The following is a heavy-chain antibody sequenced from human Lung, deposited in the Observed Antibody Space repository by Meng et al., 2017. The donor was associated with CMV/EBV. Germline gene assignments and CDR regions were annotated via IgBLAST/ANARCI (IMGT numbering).Heavy chain of an antibody. CDR3: ARGPYSTGWCDF. J-gene: IGHJ4*02. D-gene: IGHD6-19*01. Sequence: QVPLQESGPGLVKPSQLLSLTCTVSCGSISSRSFYWNWIRQPAGKGLEWIGRLYATGSTNYNPSLESRATISVDTSKNQFSLRLDSVTAADTAVYYCARGPYSTGWCDFWGQGSLVTVSS. V-gene: IGHV4-61*02. CDR1: CGSISSRSFY. CDR2: LYATGST.